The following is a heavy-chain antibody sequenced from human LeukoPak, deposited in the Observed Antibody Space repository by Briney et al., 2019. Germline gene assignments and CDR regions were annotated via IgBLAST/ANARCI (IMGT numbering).Heavy chain of an antibody. CDR2: IYSGGST. D-gene: IGHD6-6*01. CDR3: AKIKGSSSPFDS. Sequence: GGSLRLSCAASGFIFRTYAMSWVRQAPGKGLEWVSVIYSGGSTYYADSVKGRFTISRDSSKNTLYLQMNSLRAEDTAVYYCAKIKGSSSPFDSWGQGSLVTVSS. J-gene: IGHJ4*02. V-gene: IGHV3-53*01. CDR1: GFIFRTYA.